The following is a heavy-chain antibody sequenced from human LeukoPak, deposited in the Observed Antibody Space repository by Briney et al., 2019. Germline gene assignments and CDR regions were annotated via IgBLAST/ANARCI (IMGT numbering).Heavy chain of an antibody. J-gene: IGHJ4*02. CDR2: IYTSGST. CDR3: ARGPYKYDSSGCFDY. Sequence: SETLSLTCTVSGGSTSSYYWSWIRQPAGKGLEWIGRIYTSGSTNYNPSLKSRVTTSVDTSKNQFSLKLSSVTAADTAVYYCARGPYKYDSSGCFDYWGQGTLVTVSS. CDR1: GGSTSSYY. V-gene: IGHV4-4*07. D-gene: IGHD3-22*01.